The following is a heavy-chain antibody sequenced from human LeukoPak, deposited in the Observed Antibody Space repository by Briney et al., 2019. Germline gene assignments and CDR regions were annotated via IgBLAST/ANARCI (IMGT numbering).Heavy chain of an antibody. Sequence: GGSLRLSCAASGFTFSSYAMSWVRQAPGKGLVWVSGISGSGGSAYYSDSVKGRFTISRDNSKNTLYLQMNSLRAEDTAIYYCAKDYHDSSLDYFDYWGQGTLVTVSS. J-gene: IGHJ4*02. CDR1: GFTFSSYA. CDR3: AKDYHDSSLDYFDY. CDR2: ISGSGGSA. V-gene: IGHV3-23*01. D-gene: IGHD3-22*01.